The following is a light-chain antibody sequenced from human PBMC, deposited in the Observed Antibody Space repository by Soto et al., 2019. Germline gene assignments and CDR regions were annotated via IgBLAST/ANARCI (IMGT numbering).Light chain of an antibody. CDR1: QSVSST. CDR3: QQYGSSPRT. CDR2: GAS. V-gene: IGKV3-20*01. J-gene: IGKJ1*01. Sequence: EIVLTQSPATLSLSPGERATLSSRASQSVSSTLAWYQQKPGQAPRLLIYGASSRATGIPDRFSGSGSGTDFTLTISRLEPEDFAVYYCQQYGSSPRTFGQGTKVDI.